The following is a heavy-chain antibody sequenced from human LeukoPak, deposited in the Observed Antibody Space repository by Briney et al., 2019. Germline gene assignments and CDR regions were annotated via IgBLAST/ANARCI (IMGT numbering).Heavy chain of an antibody. CDR3: ARETGLYSGSYFDY. V-gene: IGHV3-48*03. J-gene: IGHJ4*02. CDR2: ISGSGSII. Sequence: GGSLRLSCAASGFTFSSYEMNWVRQAPGKGLEWVSYISGSGSIIYYADSVKGRFTISRDNAKNSLYLQMNSLRAEDTAVYYCARETGLYSGSYFDYWGQGTLVTVSS. CDR1: GFTFSSYE. D-gene: IGHD1-26*01.